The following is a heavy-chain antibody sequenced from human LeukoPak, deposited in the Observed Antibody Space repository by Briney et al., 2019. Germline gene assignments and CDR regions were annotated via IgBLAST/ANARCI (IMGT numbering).Heavy chain of an antibody. Sequence: GGSLRLSCAASGFTFSSYWMSWVRQAPGKGLEWVANIKQDGSEKYYVDSVKGRFTISRDNAKNSLYLQMNSLGAEDTAVYYCARAGRSHYNRIYYYYYYMDVWGKGTTVTVSS. D-gene: IGHD1-14*01. J-gene: IGHJ6*03. V-gene: IGHV3-7*03. CDR2: IKQDGSEK. CDR3: ARAGRSHYNRIYYYYYYMDV. CDR1: GFTFSSYW.